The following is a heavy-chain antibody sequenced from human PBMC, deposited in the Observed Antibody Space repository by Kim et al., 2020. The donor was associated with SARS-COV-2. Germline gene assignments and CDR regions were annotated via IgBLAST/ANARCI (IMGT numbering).Heavy chain of an antibody. CDR1: GYTFTSYA. V-gene: IGHV1-3*01. CDR3: ARDYGYCSGGSCPQNWFDP. Sequence: ASVKVSCKASGYTFTSYAMHWVRQAPGQRLEWMGWINAGNGNTKYSQKFQGRVTITRDTSASTAYMELSSLRSEDTAVYYCARDYGYCSGGSCPQNWFDPWGQGTLVTVSS. CDR2: INAGNGNT. D-gene: IGHD2-15*01. J-gene: IGHJ5*02.